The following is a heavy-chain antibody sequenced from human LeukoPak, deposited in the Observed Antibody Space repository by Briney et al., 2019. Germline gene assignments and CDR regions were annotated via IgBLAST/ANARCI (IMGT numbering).Heavy chain of an antibody. V-gene: IGHV4-59*08. J-gene: IGHJ5*02. CDR1: GGSISTYY. Sequence: SETLSLTCTVSGGSISTYYWSWIRQPPGKGLEWIGYIYYSGSTSYNPSLKSRVTISVDMSKNQFSLKLSSVTAADTAVYYCARDVGDCSGGSCYSWFNPWGQGTLVTVSS. D-gene: IGHD2-15*01. CDR3: ARDVGDCSGGSCYSWFNP. CDR2: IYYSGST.